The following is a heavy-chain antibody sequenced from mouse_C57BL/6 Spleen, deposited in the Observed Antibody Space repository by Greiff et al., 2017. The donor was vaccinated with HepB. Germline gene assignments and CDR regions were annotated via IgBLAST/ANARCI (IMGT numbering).Heavy chain of an antibody. J-gene: IGHJ4*01. CDR3: ARGGSNPDYAMDY. D-gene: IGHD2-5*01. CDR2: IYPGSGST. CDR1: GYTFTSYW. V-gene: IGHV1-55*01. Sequence: VKLQQPGAELVKPGASVKMSCKASGYTFTSYWITWVKQRPGQGLEWIGDIYPGSGSTNYNEKFKSKATLTVDTSSSTAYMQLSSLTSEDSAVYYGARGGSNPDYAMDYWGQGTSVTVSS.